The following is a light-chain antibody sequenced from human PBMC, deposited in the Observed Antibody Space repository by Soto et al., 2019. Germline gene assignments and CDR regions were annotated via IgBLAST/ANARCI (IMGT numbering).Light chain of an antibody. Sequence: EIVLTQSPGTLSLSPGERATLSCRASQSVSSSYLAWYQQKPGQAPRLLIYGASSRATGIPDRFSGSGSGTDFTLTISRLEPEDFAVYYCQQYGSSPPVWTFGQGTMVEIK. CDR2: GAS. CDR1: QSVSSSY. J-gene: IGKJ1*01. CDR3: QQYGSSPPVWT. V-gene: IGKV3-20*01.